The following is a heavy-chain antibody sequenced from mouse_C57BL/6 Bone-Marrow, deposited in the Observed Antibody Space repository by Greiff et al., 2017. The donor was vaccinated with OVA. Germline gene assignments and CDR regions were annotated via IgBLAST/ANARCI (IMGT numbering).Heavy chain of an antibody. V-gene: IGHV1-59*01. CDR3: ARRSPIYYYGSSYGYFDV. D-gene: IGHD1-1*01. CDR1: GYTFTSYW. Sequence: QVQLKQPGAELVRPGTSVKLSCKASGYTFTSYWMHWVKQRPGQGLEWIGVIDPSDSYTNYNQKFKGKATLTVDTSSSTAYMQLSSLTSEDSAVYYCARRSPIYYYGSSYGYFDVWGTGTTVTVSS. CDR2: IDPSDSYT. J-gene: IGHJ1*03.